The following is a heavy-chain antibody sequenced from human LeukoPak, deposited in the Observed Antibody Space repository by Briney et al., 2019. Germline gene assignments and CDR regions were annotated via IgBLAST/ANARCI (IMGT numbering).Heavy chain of an antibody. D-gene: IGHD6-6*01. V-gene: IGHV3-9*01. CDR2: ISWNSGSI. Sequence: PGRSLRLSCAASGFTFDDYAMHWVRQAPGKGLEWVSGISWNSGSIGYADSVKGRFTISRDNAKNSLYLQMNSLRAEDTALYYCAREGVSIAPFDYWGQGTLVTVSS. J-gene: IGHJ4*02. CDR1: GFTFDDYA. CDR3: AREGVSIAPFDY.